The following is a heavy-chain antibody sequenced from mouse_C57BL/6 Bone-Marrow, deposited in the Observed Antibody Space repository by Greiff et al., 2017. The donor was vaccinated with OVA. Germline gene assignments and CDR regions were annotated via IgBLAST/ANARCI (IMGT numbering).Heavy chain of an antibody. V-gene: IGHV1-55*01. CDR2: IYPGSGST. J-gene: IGHJ1*03. Sequence: QVQLQQPGAELVKPGASVKMSCKASGYTFTSYWITWVKQRPGQGLEWIGDIYPGSGSTNYNEKFKSKATLTVDTSSSTAYMQLSSLTSDDSAVYYCARFGGNYGYFDVWGTGTTVTVSS. CDR1: GYTFTSYW. D-gene: IGHD2-1*01. CDR3: ARFGGNYGYFDV.